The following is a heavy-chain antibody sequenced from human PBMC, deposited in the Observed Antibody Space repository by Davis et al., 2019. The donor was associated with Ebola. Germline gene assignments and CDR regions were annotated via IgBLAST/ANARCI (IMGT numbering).Heavy chain of an antibody. CDR3: ASGWLRGRFDP. D-gene: IGHD6-19*01. Sequence: HSQTLSLTCAISGDSVSSGSPGWNWIRQSPLRGLEWLGRTYYSSKWYRDYAVSVSSRITINPDTSKNQFSLQLNSVTPEDTAVYYCASGWLRGRFDPWGQGTLVTVSS. CDR1: GDSVSSGSPG. V-gene: IGHV6-1*01. CDR2: TYYSSKWYR. J-gene: IGHJ5*02.